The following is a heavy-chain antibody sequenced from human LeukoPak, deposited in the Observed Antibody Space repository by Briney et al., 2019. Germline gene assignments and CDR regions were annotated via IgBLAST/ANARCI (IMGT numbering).Heavy chain of an antibody. V-gene: IGHV1-18*01. Sequence: EASVKVSCKASGYTFTSTGICWVRQAPGQGLEWMGWVSAYNGNTNYAQKFRGRVTMTIDTSTNTAYMELRSLRSDDTAVYFCARDAPRWRNAFDFWGQGTMVTASS. J-gene: IGHJ3*01. CDR2: VSAYNGNT. CDR3: ARDAPRWRNAFDF. CDR1: GYTFTSTG. D-gene: IGHD4-23*01.